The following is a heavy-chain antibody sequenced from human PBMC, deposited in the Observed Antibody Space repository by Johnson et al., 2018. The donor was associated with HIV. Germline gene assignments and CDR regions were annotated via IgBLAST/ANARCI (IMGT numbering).Heavy chain of an antibody. CDR1: GFTVSGNY. Sequence: VQLVESGGGLVQPVGSLRLSCVASGFTVSGNYMNWVRQAPGKGLEWVSVIYSDGSTYYADSVQGRFTVSRDNSQNLLYLQLSSLRAEDTAVYYCAGDAPNFFTSGVRDDAFDIWGPGTMVTVSP. V-gene: IGHV3-66*01. D-gene: IGHD5-12*01. CDR3: AGDAPNFFTSGVRDDAFDI. CDR2: IYSDGST. J-gene: IGHJ3*02.